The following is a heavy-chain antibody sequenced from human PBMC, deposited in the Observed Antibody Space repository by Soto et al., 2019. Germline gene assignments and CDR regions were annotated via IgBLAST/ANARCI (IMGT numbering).Heavy chain of an antibody. D-gene: IGHD2-15*01. CDR2: INHSGST. J-gene: IGHJ3*02. V-gene: IGHV4-34*01. CDR1: GGSFSGYY. Sequence: SETLSLTCAVYGGSFSGYYWSWIRQPPGKGLEWIGEINHSGSTNYNPSLKSRVTISVDTSKNQFSLKLSSVTAADTAVYYCARAGPIVVVVAATPNAFDIWGQGTMVTVSS. CDR3: ARAGPIVVVVAATPNAFDI.